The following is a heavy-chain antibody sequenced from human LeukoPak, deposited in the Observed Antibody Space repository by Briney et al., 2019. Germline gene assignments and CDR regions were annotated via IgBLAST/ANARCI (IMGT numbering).Heavy chain of an antibody. D-gene: IGHD3-9*01. J-gene: IGHJ4*02. CDR1: GFTFSDYY. CDR2: ISSSGTYI. CDR3: ARQGGDILTGYLDY. Sequence: GGSLRLSCATSGFTFSDYYMSWIRQAPGKGLEWVSYISSSGTYINSADSVKGQFTISRDYPKNSLYLQMSSLRAEDTAVYYCARQGGDILTGYLDYWGQGTLVTVSS. V-gene: IGHV3-11*03.